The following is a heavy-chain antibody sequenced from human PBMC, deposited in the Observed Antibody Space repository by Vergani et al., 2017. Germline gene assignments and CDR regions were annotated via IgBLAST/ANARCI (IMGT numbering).Heavy chain of an antibody. CDR1: GGSISSYY. CDR3: ARARGRCGGDCYLDY. D-gene: IGHD2-21*02. CDR2: IYYSGST. J-gene: IGHJ4*02. V-gene: IGHV4-59*01. Sequence: QVQLQESGPGLVKPSQTLSLTCTVPGGSISSYYWSWIRQPPGKGLEWIGYIYYSGSTNYNHSLKSRVTISVDTSKNQFSLKLSSVTAADTAVYYCARARGRCGGDCYLDYWGQGTLVTVSS.